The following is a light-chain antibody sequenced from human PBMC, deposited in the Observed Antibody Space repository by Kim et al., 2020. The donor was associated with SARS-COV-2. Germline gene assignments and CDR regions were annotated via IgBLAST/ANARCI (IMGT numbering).Light chain of an antibody. CDR2: AAS. J-gene: IGKJ1*01. CDR1: QGISNE. Sequence: ACGGDKLTIPDQASQGISNELAWYQQKPGKVPKLLIFAASALQSGVPSRFSGSGSGTDFTLTISSLQPEDVATYYCQKYNGAPWTFGQGTKVDIK. V-gene: IGKV1-27*01. CDR3: QKYNGAPWT.